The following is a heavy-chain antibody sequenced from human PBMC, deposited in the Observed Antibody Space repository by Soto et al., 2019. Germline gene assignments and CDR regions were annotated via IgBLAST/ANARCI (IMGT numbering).Heavy chain of an antibody. Sequence: GGSLRLSCAASGFTFSSYSMVWVRQAPEKRLEWVSSIGGSSGHIYYADSLKGRFTISRDNAKNSLYLQMNSLRVDDTAVYYCARTNGAYSNYFDYWGQGTLVTVSS. D-gene: IGHD2-8*01. J-gene: IGHJ4*02. V-gene: IGHV3-21*01. CDR1: GFTFSSYS. CDR2: IGGSSGHI. CDR3: ARTNGAYSNYFDY.